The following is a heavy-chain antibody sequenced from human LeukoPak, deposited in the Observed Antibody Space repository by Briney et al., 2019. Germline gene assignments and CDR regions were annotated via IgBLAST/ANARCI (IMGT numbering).Heavy chain of an antibody. Sequence: GGSLRLSCEASGFTFSSYSMNWVRQAPGKGLEWVAVISYDGSNKYYADSVKGRFTISRDNSKNTLYLQMNSLRAEDTAVYYCARGDWFDPWGQGTLVTVSS. CDR1: GFTFSSYS. CDR3: ARGDWFDP. CDR2: ISYDGSNK. J-gene: IGHJ5*02. V-gene: IGHV3-30*03.